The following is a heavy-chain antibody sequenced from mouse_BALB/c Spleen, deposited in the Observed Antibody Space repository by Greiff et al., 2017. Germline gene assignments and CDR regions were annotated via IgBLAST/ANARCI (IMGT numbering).Heavy chain of an antibody. J-gene: IGHJ2*01. CDR3: ARAVYDGYCPGDY. V-gene: IGHV5-4*02. D-gene: IGHD2-3*01. CDR2: ISDGGSYT. Sequence: EVMLVESGGGLVKPGGSLKLSCAASGFTFSDYYMYWVRQTPEKRLEWVATISDGGSYTYYPDSVKGRFTISRDNAKNNLYLQMSSLKSEDTAMYYCARAVYDGYCPGDYGGQGTTLTVSS. CDR1: GFTFSDYY.